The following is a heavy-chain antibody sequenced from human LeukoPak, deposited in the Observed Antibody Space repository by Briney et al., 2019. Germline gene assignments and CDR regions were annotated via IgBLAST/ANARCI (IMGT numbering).Heavy chain of an antibody. CDR1: GYTLTELP. V-gene: IGHV1-24*01. D-gene: IGHD2-15*01. Sequence: ASVKVSCKVSGYTLTELPMHWVRQAPGKGLEWMGGFDPEDGETIYAQKFQGRVTMTEDTSTDTAYMELSSLRSEDTAVYYCATDSGYCSGGSCYSEAFDYWGQGTLVTVSS. J-gene: IGHJ4*02. CDR3: ATDSGYCSGGSCYSEAFDY. CDR2: FDPEDGET.